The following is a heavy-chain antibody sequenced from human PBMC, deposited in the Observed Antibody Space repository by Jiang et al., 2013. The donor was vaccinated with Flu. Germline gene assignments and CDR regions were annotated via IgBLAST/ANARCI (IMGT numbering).Heavy chain of an antibody. CDR2: SSLSLVQ. V-gene: IGHV1-69*01. CDR1: GGTFSSYA. D-gene: IGHD6-13*01. CDR3: ARELPDTGRIAAQYYFDY. Sequence: GAEVKKPGPREVSCKASGGTFSSYAISWVRQAPGQGLEWMGGSSLSLVQQTTHRSSRAESRLPRTNPTSTAYMELSSLRSEDTAVYYCARELPDTGRIAAQYYFDYWAREPWSPSP. J-gene: IGHJ4*02.